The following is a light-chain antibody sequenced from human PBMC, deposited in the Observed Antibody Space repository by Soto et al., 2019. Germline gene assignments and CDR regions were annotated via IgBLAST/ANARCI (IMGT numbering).Light chain of an antibody. CDR1: QSVSSN. Sequence: EIVMTQSPATLSVSPGERATLSCRASQSVSSNLAWYQQKPGQAPRLLIYGASTRATGIPARFSGSGSGTEFTLTISSLQSEDCAVDYCKQEHNCLRTITVAQFTRLEIK. V-gene: IGKV3-15*01. CDR3: KQEHNCLRTIT. CDR2: GAS. J-gene: IGKJ5*01.